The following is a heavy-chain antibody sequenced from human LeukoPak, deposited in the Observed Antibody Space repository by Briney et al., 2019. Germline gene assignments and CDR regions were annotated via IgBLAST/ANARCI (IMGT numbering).Heavy chain of an antibody. CDR1: GGSINNYY. J-gene: IGHJ3*02. CDR2: IYYSGGT. V-gene: IGHV4-59*01. D-gene: IGHD4-23*01. Sequence: SSETLSLTCTVSGGSINNYYWIWIRQSPGKGLEWIAYIYYSGGTNYNPSLESRVTISVDTSNNQFSLKLSSVTAADTAVYFCARVSNDYSGNGAFDIWGQGTMVTVSS. CDR3: ARVSNDYSGNGAFDI.